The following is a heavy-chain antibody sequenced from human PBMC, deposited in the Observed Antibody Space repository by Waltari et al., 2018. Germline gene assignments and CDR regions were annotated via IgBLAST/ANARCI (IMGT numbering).Heavy chain of an antibody. CDR1: GFTFSSYG. CDR3: ARLWNGPDS. CDR2: IKQDGSEQ. V-gene: IGHV3-7*03. Sequence: VQLVESGGGVVQPGGSLRLSCAASGFTFSSYGMHWVRQAPGKGLEWVANIKQDGSEQNYADSVMGRFTISRDNAKNSLYLEMNSLRPEDTAVYYCARLWNGPDSWGQGTLVTVSS. D-gene: IGHD1-1*01. J-gene: IGHJ4*02.